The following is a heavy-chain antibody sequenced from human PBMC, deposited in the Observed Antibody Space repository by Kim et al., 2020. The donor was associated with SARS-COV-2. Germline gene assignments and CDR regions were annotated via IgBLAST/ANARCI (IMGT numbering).Heavy chain of an antibody. CDR3: ALKEGSGAFYYGMDV. J-gene: IGHJ6*02. V-gene: IGHV4-34*01. Sequence: PSLTSRVTISVDTSKNQFSLKLSSVTAADTAVYYCALKEGSGAFYYGMDVWGQGTTVTVSS. D-gene: IGHD2-15*01.